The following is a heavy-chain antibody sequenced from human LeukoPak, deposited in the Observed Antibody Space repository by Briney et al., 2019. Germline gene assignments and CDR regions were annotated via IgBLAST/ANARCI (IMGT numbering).Heavy chain of an antibody. J-gene: IGHJ4*01. D-gene: IGHD2-15*01. CDR3: ARSTVVVVAATGLFDY. CDR2: NYYSGTT. Sequence: PSETLSLTCTVSSGFITTYYWTWIRQSPGKGLEWIGYNYYSGTTKYNPSLKSRVTISVDTSKNQFSLKLSSVTAADTAVYYCARSTVVVVAATGLFDYWGQGTLVTVSS. CDR1: SGFITTYY. V-gene: IGHV4-59*01.